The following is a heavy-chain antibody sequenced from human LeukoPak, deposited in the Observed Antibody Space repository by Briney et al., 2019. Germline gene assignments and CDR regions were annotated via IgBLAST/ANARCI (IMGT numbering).Heavy chain of an antibody. V-gene: IGHV3-23*01. Sequence: GGSLRLSCAASGFTFSSYAMSWVRQAPGKGLEWVSAISGSGGSTYYADSVKGRFTISRDNSKNTLYLQMNSLRAEDTAVYYCAKGRAVLRYCSSTSCLREPFDYWGQGTLVTVSS. CDR1: GFTFSSYA. CDR3: AKGRAVLRYCSSTSCLREPFDY. J-gene: IGHJ4*02. CDR2: ISGSGGST. D-gene: IGHD2-2*01.